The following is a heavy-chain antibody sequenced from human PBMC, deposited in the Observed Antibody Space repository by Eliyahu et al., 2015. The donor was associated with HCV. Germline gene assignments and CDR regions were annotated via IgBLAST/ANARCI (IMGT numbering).Heavy chain of an antibody. D-gene: IGHD6-19*01. CDR2: IHYSGST. Sequence: QVQLQESGPGLVKPSETLSLTCTVSGGXITTYYWSWXRQPPGKGLEWIGYIHYSGSTNYNPSLKSRVTMSVDTSKNQFSLNLTSVTAADTAMYYCASGGGGIAVTGTGGWFDPWGQGTLVTVSS. J-gene: IGHJ5*02. CDR1: GGXITTYY. V-gene: IGHV4-59*01. CDR3: ASGGGGIAVTGTGGWFDP.